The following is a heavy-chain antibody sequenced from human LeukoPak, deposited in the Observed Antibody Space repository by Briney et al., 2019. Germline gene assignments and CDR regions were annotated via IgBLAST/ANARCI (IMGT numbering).Heavy chain of an antibody. D-gene: IGHD3-10*01. Sequence: ASVKVSCKASGYTFTSYYMHWVRQAPGQGLEWMGIINPSGGSTSYAQKFQGRVTMTRDTSTSTVYMELSSLRSEDTAVYYCARDLRGYYYGSGSYYMVYWGQGTLVTVSS. CDR1: GYTFTSYY. V-gene: IGHV1-46*01. CDR3: ARDLRGYYYGSGSYYMVY. CDR2: INPSGGST. J-gene: IGHJ4*02.